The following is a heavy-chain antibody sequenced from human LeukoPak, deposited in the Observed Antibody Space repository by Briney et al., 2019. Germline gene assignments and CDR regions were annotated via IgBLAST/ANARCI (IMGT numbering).Heavy chain of an antibody. CDR3: AREVAGYYASSGYFDI. CDR1: GGSISSGDYY. V-gene: IGHV4-30-4*08. CDR2: IYYSGST. D-gene: IGHD3-22*01. Sequence: SQTLSLTCTVSGGSISSGDYYWSWIRQPPGQGLEWIGYIYYSGSTYYNPSLMSRVTISVSTTKNQFSLKLGSVTAADMAVYYCAREVAGYYASSGYFDIWGQETMVTVSS. J-gene: IGHJ3*02.